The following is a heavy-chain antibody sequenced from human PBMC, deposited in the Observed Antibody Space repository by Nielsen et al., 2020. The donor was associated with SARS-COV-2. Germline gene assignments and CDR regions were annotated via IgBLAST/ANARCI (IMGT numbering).Heavy chain of an antibody. CDR1: GFTFSSYS. V-gene: IGHV3-21*01. J-gene: IGHJ3*02. CDR2: ISSSSSYI. Sequence: GGSLRLSCAASGFTFSSYSMNWVRQAPGKGLEWVSSISSSSSYIYYADSVKGRFTISRDNAKNSLYLQMNSLRAEDTAVYYCARGGGTIFGVVIDDAFDIWGQGTMVTVSS. CDR3: ARGGGTIFGVVIDDAFDI. D-gene: IGHD3-3*01.